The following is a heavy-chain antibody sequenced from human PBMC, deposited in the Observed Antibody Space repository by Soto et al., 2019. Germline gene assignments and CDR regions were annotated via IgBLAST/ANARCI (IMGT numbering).Heavy chain of an antibody. CDR3: AKDRVLYYYDSSGYDAFDI. Sequence: GALRLSCAASGFTFSSYAMSWVRQAPGKGLEWVSAISGSGGSTYYADSVKGRFTISRDNSKNTLYLQMNSLRAEDTAVYYCAKDRVLYYYDSSGYDAFDIWGQGTMVTVS. V-gene: IGHV3-23*01. CDR1: GFTFSSYA. J-gene: IGHJ3*02. CDR2: ISGSGGST. D-gene: IGHD3-22*01.